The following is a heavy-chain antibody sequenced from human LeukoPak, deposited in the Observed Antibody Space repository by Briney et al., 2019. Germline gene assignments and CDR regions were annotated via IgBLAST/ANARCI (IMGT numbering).Heavy chain of an antibody. CDR2: ISSSGGST. CDR3: AKDLGWIHFAY. J-gene: IGHJ4*02. Sequence: GGSLRLSCAASGFTFSSYGMSWVRQAPGKGLEWVSVISSSGGSTHYADSVKGRFTTSRDNSKNMLYLQMNSLRAEDTAVYYCAKDLGWIHFAYWGQGTLVTVSS. D-gene: IGHD5-18*01. V-gene: IGHV3-23*01. CDR1: GFTFSSYG.